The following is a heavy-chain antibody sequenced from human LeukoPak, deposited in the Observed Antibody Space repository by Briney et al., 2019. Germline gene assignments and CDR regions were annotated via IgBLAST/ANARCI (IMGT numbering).Heavy chain of an antibody. CDR3: ARYCSSTSCYTPDAFDI. CDR2: ISSSSSTI. J-gene: IGHJ3*02. Sequence: PGGSLRLSCAASTFMSSNYGMKCVRQAPGKGLEWVSYISSSSSTIYYADSVKGRFTISRDNAKNSLYLQMNSLRAEDTAVYYCARYCSSTSCYTPDAFDIWGQGTMVTVSS. D-gene: IGHD2-2*02. V-gene: IGHV3-48*01. CDR1: TFMSSNYG.